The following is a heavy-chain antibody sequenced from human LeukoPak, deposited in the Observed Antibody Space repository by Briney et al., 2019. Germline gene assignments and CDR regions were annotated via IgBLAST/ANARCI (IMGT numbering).Heavy chain of an antibody. J-gene: IGHJ4*02. V-gene: IGHV3-48*01. CDR2: ISSSSSTI. CDR3: ARDRYDYVWGSYRYTFDY. CDR1: GFTFSSYS. Sequence: PGGSLRLSCAASGFTFSSYSMNWVRQAPGKGLEWVSCISSSSSTIYYADSVKGRFTISRDNAKNSLYLQMNSLRAEDTAVYYCARDRYDYVWGSYRYTFDYWGQGTLVTVSS. D-gene: IGHD3-16*02.